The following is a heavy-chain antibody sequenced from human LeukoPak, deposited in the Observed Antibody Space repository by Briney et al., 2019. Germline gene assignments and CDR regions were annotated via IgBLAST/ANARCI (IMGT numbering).Heavy chain of an antibody. CDR2: ISAYNGNT. J-gene: IGHJ4*02. V-gene: IGHV1-18*01. Sequence: ASVKVSCKASGYTFTSYGISWVRQAPGQGLEWMGWISAYNGNTNYAQKLQGRVTMTTDTSTRTAYMELRSLRSDDTAVYYCARASGYCSSTSCPDDYWGQGTLVTVSS. CDR1: GYTFTSYG. CDR3: ARASGYCSSTSCPDDY. D-gene: IGHD2-2*01.